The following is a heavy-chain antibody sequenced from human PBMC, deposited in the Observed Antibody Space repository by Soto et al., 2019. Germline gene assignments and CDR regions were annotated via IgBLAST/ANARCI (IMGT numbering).Heavy chain of an antibody. D-gene: IGHD2-15*01. J-gene: IGHJ4*02. Sequence: HVQLVQSGDEVMKPGASVKVSCKASGYIFSSFGISWVRQVPGQGLEWMGWINTYNGDTNYAQKFQGRVTMTTDTSTSTAYMELRSLISDDTAMYYCARVYCCFAGCHLDFWRQGTLVNVSS. V-gene: IGHV1-18*01. CDR1: GYIFSSFG. CDR3: ARVYCCFAGCHLDF. CDR2: INTYNGDT.